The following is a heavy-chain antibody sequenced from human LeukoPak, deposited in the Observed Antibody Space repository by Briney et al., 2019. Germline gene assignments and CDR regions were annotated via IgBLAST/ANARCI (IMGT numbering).Heavy chain of an antibody. CDR1: GYTLTELS. J-gene: IGHJ4*02. Sequence: ASVKVSCKVSGYTLTELSMHWVRQAPGQGLERMGWISAYNGNTNYAQKLQGRVTMITDTSTSTAYMELSRLRSDDTAVYYCAREEGVGATMGLDYWGQGTLVTVSS. CDR3: AREEGVGATMGLDY. V-gene: IGHV1-18*01. CDR2: ISAYNGNT. D-gene: IGHD1-26*01.